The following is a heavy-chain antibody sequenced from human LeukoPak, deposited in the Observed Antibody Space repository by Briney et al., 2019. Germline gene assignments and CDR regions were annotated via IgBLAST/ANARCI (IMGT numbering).Heavy chain of an antibody. V-gene: IGHV4-34*01. CDR2: INHSGST. J-gene: IGHJ4*02. CDR1: GGSFSGYY. D-gene: IGHD3-16*01. Sequence: SETLSLTCAVYGGSFSGYYWSWIRQPPGKGLEWIGEINHSGSTNYNPSLKSRVTISVDTSKNQFSLKLSSVTAADTAVYYCARGFWGSGPLYYFDYWGQGTLVTVSS. CDR3: ARGFWGSGPLYYFDY.